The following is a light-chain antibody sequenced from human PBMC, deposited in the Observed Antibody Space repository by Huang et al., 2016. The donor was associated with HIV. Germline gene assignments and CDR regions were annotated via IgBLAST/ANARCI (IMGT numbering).Light chain of an antibody. CDR2: LAS. V-gene: IGKV1-12*01. Sequence: DIQMTQSPSSVSASVGDRVTITCRASQGISSWVAWYQQKAGRAPKLLIYLASSLQSGVPSRFSGSGSGTNFTLTISTLQPEDFATYYCQQANSFPYTFGQGTKVEIK. J-gene: IGKJ2*01. CDR1: QGISSW. CDR3: QQANSFPYT.